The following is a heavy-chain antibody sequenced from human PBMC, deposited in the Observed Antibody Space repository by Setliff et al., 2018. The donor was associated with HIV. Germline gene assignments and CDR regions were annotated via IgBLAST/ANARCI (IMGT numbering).Heavy chain of an antibody. CDR1: GFTFSFHA. J-gene: IGHJ5*02. Sequence: PGGSLRLSCAASGFTFSFHAMTWVRQAPGKGLEWVSGITGDGDSTYYADSVKGRFTVSRDNSKDTLTLQMNDLRAEDTGLYYCAKDYTTTFWEYNWFDLWGQGTLVTVSS. V-gene: IGHV3-23*01. CDR2: ITGDGDST. CDR3: AKDYTTTFWEYNWFDL. D-gene: IGHD3-3*01.